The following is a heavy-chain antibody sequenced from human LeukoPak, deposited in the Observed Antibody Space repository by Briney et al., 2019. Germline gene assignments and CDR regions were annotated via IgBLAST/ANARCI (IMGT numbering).Heavy chain of an antibody. CDR2: ISSSSSTI. CDR1: GFTFSSYS. J-gene: IGHJ5*02. V-gene: IGHV3-48*04. CDR3: ARDQRYCSSTSCYALDP. Sequence: PGGSLRLSCAASGFTFSSYSMNWVRQAPGKGLEWVSYISSSSSTIYYADSVKGRFTISRDNAKNSLYLQMNSLRAEDTAVYYCARDQRYCSSTSCYALDPWGQGTLVTVSS. D-gene: IGHD2-2*01.